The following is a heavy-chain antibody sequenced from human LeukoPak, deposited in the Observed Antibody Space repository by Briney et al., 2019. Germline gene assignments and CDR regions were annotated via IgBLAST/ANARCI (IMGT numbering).Heavy chain of an antibody. J-gene: IGHJ6*03. CDR3: ARDPQRNYYYYMDV. CDR1: GYTFTSYG. V-gene: IGHV1-18*01. Sequence: ASVKVSCKASGYTFTSYGISWVRQAPGQGLEWMGWISAYNGNTNYAQKPQGRVTMTTDTSTSAAYMELRSLRSDDTAVYYCARDPQRNYYYYMDVWGKGTTVTVSS. CDR2: ISAYNGNT.